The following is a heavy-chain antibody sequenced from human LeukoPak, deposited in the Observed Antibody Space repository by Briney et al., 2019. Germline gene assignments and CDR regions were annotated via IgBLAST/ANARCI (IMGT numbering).Heavy chain of an antibody. Sequence: PGGSLRLSCAASGFTFSSYSMNWVRQALGKGLEWVSYISSSSSTIYYADSVKGRFTISRDNAKNSLYLQMNSLRDEDRAVYYCARANDYSNYYYYYMDVWGKGTTVTVSS. V-gene: IGHV3-48*02. CDR3: ARANDYSNYYYYYMDV. J-gene: IGHJ6*03. CDR2: ISSSSSTI. CDR1: GFTFSSYS. D-gene: IGHD4-11*01.